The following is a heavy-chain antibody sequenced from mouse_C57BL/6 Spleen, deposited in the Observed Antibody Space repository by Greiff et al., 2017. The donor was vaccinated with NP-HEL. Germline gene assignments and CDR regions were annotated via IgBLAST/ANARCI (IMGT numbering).Heavy chain of an antibody. Sequence: EVKLMESGGGLVKPGGSLKLSCAVSGFTFSDYGMHWVRQAPEKGLEWVAYISSGSSTIYYSDTVKGRFTISRDNAKNTLFLQMTSLRSEDTAIYYCARGGYFSYWGQGTLVTVSA. J-gene: IGHJ3*01. CDR3: ARGGYFSY. CDR1: GFTFSDYG. V-gene: IGHV5-17*01. CDR2: ISSGSSTI. D-gene: IGHD2-2*01.